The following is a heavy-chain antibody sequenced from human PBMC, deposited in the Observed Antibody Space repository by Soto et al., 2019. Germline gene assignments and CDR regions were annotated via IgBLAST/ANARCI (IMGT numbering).Heavy chain of an antibody. CDR1: GFTFSNAW. CDR2: IKSKTDGGTT. Sequence: GGSLRLSCAASGFTFSNAWMSWVRQAPGKGLEWVGRIKSKTDGGTTDYAAPVKGRFTISRDDSKNTLYLQMNSLKTEDTAGYYCTTGRDYPIAIYGMDVWGQGTTVTVSS. V-gene: IGHV3-15*01. CDR3: TTGRDYPIAIYGMDV. D-gene: IGHD3-16*01. J-gene: IGHJ6*02.